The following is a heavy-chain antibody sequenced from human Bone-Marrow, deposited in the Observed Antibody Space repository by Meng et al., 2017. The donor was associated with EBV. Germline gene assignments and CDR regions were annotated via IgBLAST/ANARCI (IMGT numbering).Heavy chain of an antibody. CDR3: SRDLAGSDDS. Sequence: EVQLVESXXXXGXXGGSLRLSCAVSGFTLSDSDMHWVRQVTGKGLEWVSTTSLTGEADYADSVKGRFTISRDNAKNTLYLQMNSLRAEDTGLYFCSRDLAGSDDSWGQGTLVTVSS. D-gene: IGHD1-14*01. CDR2: TSLTGEA. J-gene: IGHJ5*01. V-gene: IGHV3-13*01. CDR1: GFTLSDSD.